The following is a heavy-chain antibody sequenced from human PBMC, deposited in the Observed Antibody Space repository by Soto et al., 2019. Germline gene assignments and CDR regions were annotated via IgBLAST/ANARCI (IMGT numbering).Heavy chain of an antibody. CDR2: IYYSGST. CDR1: GDSIFGSDYY. Sequence: QVQLQESGPGLVKPSQTLSLTCTVSGDSIFGSDYYWSWIRQAPGKGLQWVGSIYYSGSTYYNPSLKSRVAIAVDTSQNKFSLKLTAVTAADTAVYFCARDVDSTILKPNDAFGFWGPGTMFTVSS. CDR3: ARDVDSTILKPNDAFGF. J-gene: IGHJ3*01. V-gene: IGHV4-30-4*01. D-gene: IGHD5-18*01.